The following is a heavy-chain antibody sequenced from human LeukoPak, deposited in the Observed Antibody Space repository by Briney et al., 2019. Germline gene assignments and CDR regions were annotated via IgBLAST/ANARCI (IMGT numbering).Heavy chain of an antibody. CDR1: GYTFTSYD. Sequence: ASVKVSCKASGYTFTSYDINWVRQATGQGLEWMGWMNPNSGNTGYAQKFQGRVTITRNTSISTAYMELSSLRSEDTAVYYSARGGQYYDFWSGNNWFDPWGQGTLVTVSS. CDR3: ARGGQYYDFWSGNNWFDP. CDR2: MNPNSGNT. D-gene: IGHD3-3*01. V-gene: IGHV1-8*03. J-gene: IGHJ5*02.